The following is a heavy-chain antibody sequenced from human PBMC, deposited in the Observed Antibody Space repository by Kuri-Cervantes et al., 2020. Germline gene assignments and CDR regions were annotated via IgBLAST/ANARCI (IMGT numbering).Heavy chain of an antibody. D-gene: IGHD5-24*01. CDR3: ARDGGWLQSQYYFDY. CDR2: ISYDGSNK. CDR1: GFTFSSYA. V-gene: IGHV3-30-3*01. Sequence: GGSLRLSCAASGFTFSSYAMHWVRQAPGKGLEWVAVISYDGSNKYYADSVKGRFTISRDNSKNTLYLQMNSLRAEDTAVYYCARDGGWLQSQYYFDYWGQGTLVTVSS. J-gene: IGHJ4*02.